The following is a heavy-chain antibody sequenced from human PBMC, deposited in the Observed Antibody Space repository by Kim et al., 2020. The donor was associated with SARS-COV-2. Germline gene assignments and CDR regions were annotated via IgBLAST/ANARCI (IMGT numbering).Heavy chain of an antibody. CDR1: GFTFSGSA. CDR3: TSPYQYSSSWYSNYYGMDV. CDR2: IRSKANSYAT. V-gene: IGHV3-73*01. D-gene: IGHD6-13*01. Sequence: GGSLRLSCAASGFTFSGSAMHWVRQASGKGLEWVGRIRSKANSYATAYAASVKGRFTISRDDSKNTAYLQMNSLKTEDTAVYYCTSPYQYSSSWYSNYYGMDVWGQGTTVTVSS. J-gene: IGHJ6*02.